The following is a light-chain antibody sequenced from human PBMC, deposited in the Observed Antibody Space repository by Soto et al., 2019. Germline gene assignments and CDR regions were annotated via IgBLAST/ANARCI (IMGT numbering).Light chain of an antibody. CDR2: DFT. V-gene: IGLV2-8*01. CDR1: NSDLGGFKF. J-gene: IGLJ3*02. CDR3: NSFAATAAGDTGV. Sequence: QSVLTQPPSASGSPGQSVTISCTGTNSDLGGFKFVSWYQHHPGKAPKLIIYDFTKRPSGVPERFSGSRSANTASLTVSGLQADDEADYYCNSFAATAAGDTGVFGGGTQLTVL.